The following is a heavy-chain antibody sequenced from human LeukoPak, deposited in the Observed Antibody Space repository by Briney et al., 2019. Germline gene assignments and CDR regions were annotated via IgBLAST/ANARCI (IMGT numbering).Heavy chain of an antibody. J-gene: IGHJ4*02. V-gene: IGHV3-30*01. CDR3: ARAGIVGATTSYFDY. Sequence: GGSLRLSCAASGFTFSSYAMHWVRQAPGKGLEWVAVISCDGSNKYYADSVKGRFTISRDNSKNTLYLQMNSLRAEDTAVYYCARAGIVGATTSYFDYWGQGTLVTVSS. CDR2: ISCDGSNK. D-gene: IGHD1-26*01. CDR1: GFTFSSYA.